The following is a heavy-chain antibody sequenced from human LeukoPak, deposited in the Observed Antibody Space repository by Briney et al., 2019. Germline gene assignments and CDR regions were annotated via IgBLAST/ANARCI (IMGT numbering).Heavy chain of an antibody. V-gene: IGHV4-34*01. D-gene: IGHD3-22*01. J-gene: IGHJ3*01. Sequence: TSETLSLTCAVYGGSFSGYYWSWIRQPPGKGLEWIGEINHSGSTYYNPSLKSRVTMSVDTSKNQLSLKLTSVTAADTAVYYCARHDSSGPYNAFDVWGQGTMVTVSS. CDR2: INHSGST. CDR1: GGSFSGYY. CDR3: ARHDSSGPYNAFDV.